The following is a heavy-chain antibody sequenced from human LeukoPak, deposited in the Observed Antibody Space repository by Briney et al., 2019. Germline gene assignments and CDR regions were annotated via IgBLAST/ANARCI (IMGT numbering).Heavy chain of an antibody. CDR1: GGSISSYY. J-gene: IGHJ6*03. CDR3: ARAAGGGSYYYYYYMDV. CDR2: IYTSGST. D-gene: IGHD1-26*01. Sequence: SETLSLTCTVSGGSISSYYWSWIRQPPGKGLEWIGRIYTSGSTNYNPSLKSRVTISVDTSKNQFSLKLSSVTAADTAVYYCARAAGGGSYYYYYYMDVWGKGTTVTISS. V-gene: IGHV4-4*08.